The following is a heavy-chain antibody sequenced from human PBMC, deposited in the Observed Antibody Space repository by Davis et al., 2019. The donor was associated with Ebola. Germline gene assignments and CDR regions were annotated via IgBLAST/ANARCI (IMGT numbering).Heavy chain of an antibody. Sequence: PGGSLRLSCKGSGYTFTSYWITWVRQMPGKGLEWMGRIDPGDSYTNYSPSFQGHVTISADKSISTSYLQWSSLQASDTAVYYCARLDTSMDYFDFWGQGTLVTVSS. J-gene: IGHJ4*02. D-gene: IGHD5-18*01. CDR2: IDPGDSYT. CDR3: ARLDTSMDYFDF. CDR1: GYTFTSYW. V-gene: IGHV5-10-1*01.